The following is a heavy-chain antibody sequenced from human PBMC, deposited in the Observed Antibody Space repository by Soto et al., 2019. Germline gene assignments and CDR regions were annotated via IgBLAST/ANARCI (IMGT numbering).Heavy chain of an antibody. CDR2: INSSGST. J-gene: IGHJ3*02. D-gene: IGHD3-10*01. V-gene: IGHV4-34*01. CDR3: ARIRARFSRSAFDI. Sequence: SETLSLTCAVYAGSFTTYYWSWIRQPPGKGLEWIGEINSSGSTNYNPSLKSRLTISVDTSKNQFSLRLTSVTAADTAVYYCARIRARFSRSAFDIWGQGIMVTVSS. CDR1: AGSFTTYY.